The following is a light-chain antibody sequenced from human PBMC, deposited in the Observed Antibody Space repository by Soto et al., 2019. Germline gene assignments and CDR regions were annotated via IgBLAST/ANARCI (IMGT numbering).Light chain of an antibody. V-gene: IGKV1-39*01. CDR2: AAS. Sequence: DIQMTQSPSSLSASVGDRVTITCRASQSISSYLNWYQQKPGKAPKLLIYAASSLQSGVPSRFSGSGSGTDFTLTIRSLQPADFATYYCQQSYSTPRTFGQGTKVEIK. J-gene: IGKJ1*01. CDR1: QSISSY. CDR3: QQSYSTPRT.